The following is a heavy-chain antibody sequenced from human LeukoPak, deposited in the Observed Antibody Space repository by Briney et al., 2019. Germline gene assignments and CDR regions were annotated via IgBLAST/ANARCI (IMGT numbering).Heavy chain of an antibody. J-gene: IGHJ4*02. D-gene: IGHD2-15*01. CDR3: ARDVSDCSGGSCYPYYFDY. CDR1: GGSISSSSYY. Sequence: SETLSLTCTVSGGSISSSSYYWRWIRQPPGKGLEWIGYIYYSGSTNYNPSLKSRVTISVDTSKNQFSLKLSSVTAADTAVYYCARDVSDCSGGSCYPYYFDYWGQGTLVTVSS. V-gene: IGHV4-61*01. CDR2: IYYSGST.